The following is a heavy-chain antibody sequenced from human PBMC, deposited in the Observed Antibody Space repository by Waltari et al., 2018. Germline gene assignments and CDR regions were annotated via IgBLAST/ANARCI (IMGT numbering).Heavy chain of an antibody. J-gene: IGHJ4*02. Sequence: EVQLVESGGGLVQPGGSLRLPCSASGFMFSDFSMNWVRKASGKVRKGRECISFSSANIHDADAVKGRFTNSRDNAKNSLYLQMNSLRAEDTAVYYCARDLDKYGHGTPNDYWGQGTLVTVSS. CDR2: ISFSSANI. V-gene: IGHV3-48*04. CDR1: GFMFSDFS. CDR3: ARDLDKYGHGTPNDY. D-gene: IGHD4-17*01.